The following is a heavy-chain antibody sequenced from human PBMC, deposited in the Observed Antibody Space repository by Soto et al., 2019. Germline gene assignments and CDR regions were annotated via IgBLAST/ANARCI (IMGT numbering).Heavy chain of an antibody. V-gene: IGHV3-49*04. CDR3: TGSTQVGGPDY. J-gene: IGHJ4*02. CDR2: VRSKAYGGTT. D-gene: IGHD1-26*01. Sequence: PGGSLRLYCTASGFTCGDYAMSWVRQAPGKGLEWVGFVRSKAYGGTTEYAASVKGRFTISRDDSKSIAYLQMNSLKTEDTAVYYCTGSTQVGGPDYWGQGTLVTVSS. CDR1: GFTCGDYA.